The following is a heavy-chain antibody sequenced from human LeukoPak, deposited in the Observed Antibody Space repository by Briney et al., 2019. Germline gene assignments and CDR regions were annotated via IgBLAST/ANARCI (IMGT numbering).Heavy chain of an antibody. D-gene: IGHD3-9*01. CDR3: ARDRPEYDILTFDY. CDR2: INPNTGGT. J-gene: IGHJ4*02. CDR1: GYTFTGYY. V-gene: IGHV1-2*02. Sequence: ASVKVSCKASGYTFTGYYVHWVRQAPEQGLEWMGWINPNTGGTEYAQKFQGRVTMTRDTSISTAYMELSRLKSDDTAVYYCARDRPEYDILTFDYWGQGTLVTVSS.